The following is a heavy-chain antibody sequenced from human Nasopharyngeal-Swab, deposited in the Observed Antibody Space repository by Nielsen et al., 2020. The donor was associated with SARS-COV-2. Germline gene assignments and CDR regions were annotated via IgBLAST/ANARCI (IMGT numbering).Heavy chain of an antibody. V-gene: IGHV3-9*01. CDR1: GFSFDENA. CDR3: AKAREYSSNLYYYYGMDV. Sequence: SLKISCVTSGFSFDENAIHWVRHAPGKGLEWVSGISWNSGSIGYADSVKGRFTISRDNAKNSLYLQMSSLRAEDTALYYCAKAREYSSNLYYYYGMDVWGQGTTVTVSS. D-gene: IGHD6-6*01. J-gene: IGHJ6*02. CDR2: ISWNSGSI.